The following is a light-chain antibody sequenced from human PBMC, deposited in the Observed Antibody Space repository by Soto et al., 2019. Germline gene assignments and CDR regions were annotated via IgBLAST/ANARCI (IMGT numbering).Light chain of an antibody. J-gene: IGKJ1*01. CDR2: DAS. Sequence: DIQMTQSPSTLSASVGDRVTITCRASQDIYNWLAWYRQKPGKAPTLLIYDASILETGIPSRFGGSGSGTEFTLTISSLQPDDFETYYGNQYNLFPPWTFGQGTKVDIK. V-gene: IGKV1-5*01. CDR1: QDIYNW. CDR3: NQYNLFPPWT.